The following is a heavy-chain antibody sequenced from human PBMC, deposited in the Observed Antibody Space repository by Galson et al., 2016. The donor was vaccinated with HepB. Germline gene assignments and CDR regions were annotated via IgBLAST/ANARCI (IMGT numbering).Heavy chain of an antibody. CDR3: ARDPGYCGDGRCESTALDF. CDR1: GFPFSLYA. J-gene: IGHJ3*01. Sequence: SLRLSCAASGFPFSLYAMHWVRQAPGKGLEWVAVISFDGKQTSYADSVRGRFTFSRDNSRNMIFLQMKSLRPDDTAVYYCARDPGYCGDGRCESTALDFWGQGTGVAVS. CDR2: ISFDGKQT. V-gene: IGHV3-30*01. D-gene: IGHD2-15*01.